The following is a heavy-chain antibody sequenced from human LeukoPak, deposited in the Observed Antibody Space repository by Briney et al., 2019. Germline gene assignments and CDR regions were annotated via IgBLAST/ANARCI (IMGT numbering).Heavy chain of an antibody. CDR3: AREGYYGSGSYYPSAFDI. V-gene: IGHV1-69*04. D-gene: IGHD3-10*01. CDR1: GYTFTGYY. CDR2: IIPILGIA. J-gene: IGHJ3*02. Sequence: GASVKVSCKASGYTFTGYYMHWVRQAPGQGLEWMGRIIPILGIANYAQKFQGRVTITADKSTSTAYMELSSLRSEDTAVYYCAREGYYGSGSYYPSAFDIWGQGTMVTVSS.